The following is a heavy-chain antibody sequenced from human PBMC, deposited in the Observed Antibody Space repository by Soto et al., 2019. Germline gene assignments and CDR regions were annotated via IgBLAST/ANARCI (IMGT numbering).Heavy chain of an antibody. J-gene: IGHJ6*02. CDR2: IDTSGTKI. D-gene: IGHD6-13*01. CDR3: ARTRVYYYYYGMDV. V-gene: IGHV3-11*01. Sequence: GGSLRLSCAASGYTFSDYYMSWIRQAPGKGLEWISYIDTSGTKIYYADSVKGRFTITRDNAKNSLYLQMNSLRAEDTFVYYCARTRVYYYYYGMDVWGQGTTVTVSS. CDR1: GYTFSDYY.